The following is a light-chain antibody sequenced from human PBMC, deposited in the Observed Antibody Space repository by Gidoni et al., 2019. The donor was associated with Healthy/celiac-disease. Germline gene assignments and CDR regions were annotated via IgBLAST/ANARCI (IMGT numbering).Light chain of an antibody. CDR1: QSVLYSSNNKNY. Sequence: DIVMTQSQDSLAVSLGERATINCKSSQSVLYSSNNKNYLAWYQQKPGQPPKLLIYWASTRESGVPDRFSGSGSGTDFTLTISSLQAEDVAVYYCQQYYSTLLTFXGXTKVEIK. CDR3: QQYYSTLLT. CDR2: WAS. J-gene: IGKJ4*01. V-gene: IGKV4-1*01.